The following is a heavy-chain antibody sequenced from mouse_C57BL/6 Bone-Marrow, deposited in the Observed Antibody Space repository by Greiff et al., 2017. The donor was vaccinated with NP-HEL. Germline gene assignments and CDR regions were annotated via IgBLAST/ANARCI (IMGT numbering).Heavy chain of an antibody. CDR3: ARKYYFDY. CDR2: ISYDGSN. V-gene: IGHV3-6*01. CDR1: GYSFTSCYF. Sequence: EVQVVESGPGLVKPSQSLSLTCSVTGYSFTSCYFRNWIRQFPGNKLEWMGYISYDGSNNYNPSLKNRISITRDTSKNQFFLKLHSVTTEDTATYYCARKYYFDYWGQGTTLTVSS. J-gene: IGHJ2*01.